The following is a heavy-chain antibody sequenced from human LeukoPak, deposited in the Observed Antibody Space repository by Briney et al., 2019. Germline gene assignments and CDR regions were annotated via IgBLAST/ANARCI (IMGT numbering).Heavy chain of an antibody. J-gene: IGHJ4*02. CDR3: AKVSEYYYDSSGYLFDY. V-gene: IGHV3-23*01. D-gene: IGHD3-22*01. CDR2: ISGSGGST. Sequence: GGSLRLSCAASGFTFSSYAMSTVRQTPGKGLEWVSAISGSGGSTYYADSEKGRFTISRDNSKNTLYLQMNSLRAEDTPGYYCAKVSEYYYDSSGYLFDYWGQGTLVTVSS. CDR1: GFTFSSYA.